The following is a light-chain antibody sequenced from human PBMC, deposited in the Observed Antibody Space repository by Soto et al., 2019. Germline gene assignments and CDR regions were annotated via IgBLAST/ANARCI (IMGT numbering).Light chain of an antibody. CDR1: SSNIGAGYD. Sequence: QLVLTQPPSVSGALGQRVTISCTGSSSNIGAGYDVHWYQQLPGTAAKLLIYGNSNRPSGVPDRFSGPKSCTSASLAITGLQAEDEASYYCQFYDSSLSVLFGGGTKLTVL. CDR3: QFYDSSLSVL. V-gene: IGLV1-40*01. CDR2: GNS. J-gene: IGLJ2*01.